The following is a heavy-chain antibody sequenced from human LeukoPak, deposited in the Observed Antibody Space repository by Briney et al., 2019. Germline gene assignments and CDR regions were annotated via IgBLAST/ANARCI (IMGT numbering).Heavy chain of an antibody. CDR3: ARVRAGLQAFDT. Sequence: GGSLRLSCSASGFKFNTHNLNWVRQAPGKGLEWVSSISSGSRYILYADSVKGRFTVSRDNAKNSLYLQMNSLRADDTAVHYCARVRAGLQAFDTWGQGTLVTVSS. J-gene: IGHJ5*02. CDR2: ISSGSRYI. V-gene: IGHV3-21*01. CDR1: GFKFNTHN. D-gene: IGHD4-11*01.